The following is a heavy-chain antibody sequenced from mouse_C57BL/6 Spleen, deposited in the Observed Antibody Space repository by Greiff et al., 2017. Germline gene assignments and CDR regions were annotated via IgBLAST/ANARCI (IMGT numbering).Heavy chain of an antibody. CDR2: ISNGGGST. J-gene: IGHJ4*01. V-gene: IGHV5-12*01. CDR1: GFTFSDYY. D-gene: IGHD2-10*01. Sequence: EVQGVESGGGLVQPGGSLTLSCAASGFTFSDYYMYWVRQTPEKSLEWVAYISNGGGSTYYPDTVKGRFTISRDNAKNTLYLQMSRLKSEDTARYYCARAYPRDAMDYWGQGTSVTVSS. CDR3: ARAYPRDAMDY.